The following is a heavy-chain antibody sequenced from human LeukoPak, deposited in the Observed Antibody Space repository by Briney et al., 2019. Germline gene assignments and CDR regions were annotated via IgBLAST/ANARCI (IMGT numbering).Heavy chain of an antibody. J-gene: IGHJ6*02. V-gene: IGHV3-7*01. CDR2: IKQDGSET. CDR3: ASVDRAIVHYYGMDV. CDR1: GFTFSSYW. Sequence: GRSLRLSCAASGFTFSSYWMSWVRQAPGKGLEWVANIKQDGSETYHVDSVKGRFTISRDNARNSLYLQMNSLRAEDTAVYYCASVDRAIVHYYGMDVWGQGTTVTVSS. D-gene: IGHD5-18*01.